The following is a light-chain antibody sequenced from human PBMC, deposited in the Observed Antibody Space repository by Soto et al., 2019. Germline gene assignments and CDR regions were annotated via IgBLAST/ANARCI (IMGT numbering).Light chain of an antibody. V-gene: IGLV1-44*01. Sequence: QSVLTQPPSASGTPGQRVSISCSGSSPNIGINTVNWYQQLPGTAPKLLIYGTNERPSGVPDRFSGSKSGTSASLAISGLQSEDEADYYCAVWDDGLNGWVFGGGTKLTVL. CDR3: AVWDDGLNGWV. J-gene: IGLJ3*02. CDR2: GTN. CDR1: SPNIGINT.